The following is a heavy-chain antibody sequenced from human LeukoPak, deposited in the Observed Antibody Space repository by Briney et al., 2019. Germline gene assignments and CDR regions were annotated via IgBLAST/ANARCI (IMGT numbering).Heavy chain of an antibody. V-gene: IGHV3-49*04. CDR3: TRDPRGSYGPDAFDI. CDR1: GFIFGDYA. D-gene: IGHD1-26*01. CDR2: IRSKAYGGTT. Sequence: PGGSLRLSCTASGFIFGDYAMSWVRQAPGKGLEWVGFIRSKAYGGTTGYAASVKGRFTISRDESTTIAYLQMNSLKTEYTAVYYCTRDPRGSYGPDAFDIWGQGTMVTVSS. J-gene: IGHJ3*02.